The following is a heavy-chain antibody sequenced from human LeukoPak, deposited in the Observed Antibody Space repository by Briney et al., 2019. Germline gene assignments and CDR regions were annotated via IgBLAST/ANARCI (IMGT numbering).Heavy chain of an antibody. CDR3: PKGNNTLSFTCHQ. D-gene: IGHD1-14*01. CDR1: GFTFRDFS. V-gene: IGHV3-43*02. CDR2: MCGDGSAP. Sequence: GGALRLSCAASGFTFRDFSMHWVRQAPGKGLEWVSLMCGDGSAPHTSAPVKGRLPFSRENRKKSLYLQMSGLSVEATAFFYLPKGNNTLSFTCHQGGRGALVSV. J-gene: IGHJ2*01.